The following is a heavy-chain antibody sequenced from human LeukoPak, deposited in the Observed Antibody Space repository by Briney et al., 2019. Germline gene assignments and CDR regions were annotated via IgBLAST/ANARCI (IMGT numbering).Heavy chain of an antibody. D-gene: IGHD3-22*01. J-gene: IGHJ3*02. V-gene: IGHV7-4-1*02. CDR2: INPNTANP. CDR1: GYTFTNYP. CDR3: ARGAKDSSGYSPTYAFDI. Sequence: GASVKVSCKASGYTFTNYPINWVRQAAGQGLEWMGWINPNTANPTYAQDFTGRFVFSLDTSVNTAYLQISSLKAEDTAVYYCARGAKDSSGYSPTYAFDIWGQGTMVTVSS.